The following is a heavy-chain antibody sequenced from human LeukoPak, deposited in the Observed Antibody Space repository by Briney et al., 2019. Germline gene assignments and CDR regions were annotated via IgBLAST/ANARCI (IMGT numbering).Heavy chain of an antibody. Sequence: GASVKVSCKASGYTFTGYHIHWVRQAPGQGLEWMGWINPNSGGTNYAQKFQGRVTMTRDTSISTAYMELSRLRSDDTAVYYCAREVRTGVGATDSWGQGTLVTVSS. J-gene: IGHJ4*02. CDR1: GYTFTGYH. CDR2: INPNSGGT. CDR3: AREVRTGVGATDS. V-gene: IGHV1-2*02. D-gene: IGHD1-26*01.